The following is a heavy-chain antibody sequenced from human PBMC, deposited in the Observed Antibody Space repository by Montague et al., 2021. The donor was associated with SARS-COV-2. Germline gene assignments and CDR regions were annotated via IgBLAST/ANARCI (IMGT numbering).Heavy chain of an antibody. V-gene: IGHV3-15*05. CDR2: IRSKNDGGTR. Sequence: SLRLSCAASGFTFSDAWMSWVRQPPGKGLEWVGRIRSKNDGGTRDYGAPVKGKFTISRDDSKSTLYLQMNNLKAEDTAIYYCTTVADILAGFSSLFDLWGRGAPVTVSS. D-gene: IGHD3-9*01. J-gene: IGHJ2*01. CDR1: GFTFSDAW. CDR3: TTVADILAGFSSLFDL.